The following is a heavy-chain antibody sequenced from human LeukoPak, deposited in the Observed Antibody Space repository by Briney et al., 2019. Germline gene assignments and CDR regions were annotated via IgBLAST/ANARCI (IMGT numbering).Heavy chain of an antibody. J-gene: IGHJ4*02. D-gene: IGHD6-6*01. CDR1: GGSFSGYY. Sequence: SETLSLTCAVYGGSFSGYYWSWIRQPPGKGLEWIGEINHSGSTNYSPSLKSRVTISVDTSKNQFSLKLSSVTAADTAVYYCARGEYSSPPDYWGQGTLVTVSS. V-gene: IGHV4-34*01. CDR3: ARGEYSSPPDY. CDR2: INHSGST.